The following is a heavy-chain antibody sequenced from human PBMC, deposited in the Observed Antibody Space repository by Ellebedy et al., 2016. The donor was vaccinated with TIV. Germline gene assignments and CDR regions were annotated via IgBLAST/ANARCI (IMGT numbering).Heavy chain of an antibody. CDR3: ARDLGIVVTMGGYFDY. CDR1: GFTFSSYS. J-gene: IGHJ4*01. CDR2: ISSSSSYI. D-gene: IGHD3-22*01. Sequence: GGSLRLSXAASGFTFSSYSMNWVRQAPGKGLEWVSSISSSSSYIYYADSVKGRFTISRDNAKNSLYLQMNSLRAEDTAVYYCARDLGIVVTMGGYFDYWGHGTLVTVSS. V-gene: IGHV3-21*01.